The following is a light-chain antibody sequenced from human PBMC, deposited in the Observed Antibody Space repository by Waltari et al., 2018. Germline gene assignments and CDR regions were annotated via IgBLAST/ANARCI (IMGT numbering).Light chain of an antibody. Sequence: QSVLTQPPSTSGTPGQRVTISCSGSNSNTGRYTVNWYQQLPGTAPKLLIYSNNQRPSGVPDRFSGSKSGTSASLAISGLQSEDEADYYCASWDDSLNGGVFGGGTKLTVL. J-gene: IGLJ2*01. CDR3: ASWDDSLNGGV. CDR2: SNN. V-gene: IGLV1-44*01. CDR1: NSNTGRYT.